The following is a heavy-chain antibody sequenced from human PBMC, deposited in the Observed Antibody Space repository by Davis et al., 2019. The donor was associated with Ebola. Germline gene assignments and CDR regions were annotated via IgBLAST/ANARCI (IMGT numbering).Heavy chain of an antibody. V-gene: IGHV3-23*01. Sequence: PGGSLRLSCAASGFTFSSYAMSWVRQAPGKGLEWVSAISGSGGSTYYADSVKGRFTMSRDNAKNSLHLEMNSLTVEDTAVYYCATDAWGGYDPWGQGTPVTVSS. J-gene: IGHJ5*02. D-gene: IGHD1-26*01. CDR1: GFTFSSYA. CDR2: ISGSGGST. CDR3: ATDAWGGYDP.